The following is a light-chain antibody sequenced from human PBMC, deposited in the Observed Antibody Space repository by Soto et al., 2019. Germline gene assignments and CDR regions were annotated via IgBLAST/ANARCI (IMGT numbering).Light chain of an antibody. J-gene: IGKJ1*01. CDR3: QEYYTFSRT. CDR2: DVS. CDR1: QNIGSW. V-gene: IGKV1-5*01. Sequence: DIQMTQSPSTLSASMGDRVTITCRASQNIGSWLAWYQQKPGKAPKLLIYDVSSLESGVPSRFSGSGSGTEFPLTISRLQPDDLATYYCQEYYTFSRTFGQGTKVEIK.